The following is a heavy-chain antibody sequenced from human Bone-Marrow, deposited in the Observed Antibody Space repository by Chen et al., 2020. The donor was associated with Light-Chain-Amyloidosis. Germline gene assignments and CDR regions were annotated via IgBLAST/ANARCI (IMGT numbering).Heavy chain of an antibody. D-gene: IGHD2-15*01. J-gene: IGHJ3*01. CDR2: ISAYDGRT. CDR3: ARDQETEGWKQSGGWDRHDAFDV. V-gene: IGHV1-18*04. CDR1: GYTFISYG. Sequence: QVQLVQSGPEVKKPGASVKVSCKASGYTFISYGVSWVRQAPGQGLEWLAWISAYDGRTGYAQKLQGRVTVTTDTSTTTAFLELRGLRSDDTAVYFCARDQETEGWKQSGGWDRHDAFDVWGQGTMVTVSS.